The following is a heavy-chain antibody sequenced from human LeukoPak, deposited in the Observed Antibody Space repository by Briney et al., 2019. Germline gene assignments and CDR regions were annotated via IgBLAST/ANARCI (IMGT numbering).Heavy chain of an antibody. D-gene: IGHD3-22*01. CDR2: ISSSSSYI. Sequence: GGSLRLSCAASGFTFSSYSMNWVRQAPGKGLEWVSSISSSSSYIYYADSVKGRFTTSRDNAKNSLYLQMNSLRAEDTAVYYCARPPITYYYDSSAYYWGQGTLVTVSS. V-gene: IGHV3-21*01. J-gene: IGHJ4*02. CDR3: ARPPITYYYDSSAYY. CDR1: GFTFSSYS.